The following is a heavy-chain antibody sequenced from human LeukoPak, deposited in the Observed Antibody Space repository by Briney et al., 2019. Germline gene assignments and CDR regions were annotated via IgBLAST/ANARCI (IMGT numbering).Heavy chain of an antibody. Sequence: GSLRLSCAASGFIFSNYAMSWVRQAPGKGLEWVSAISGSGGSTYYADSVKGRFTISRDNSKNTLYLQMNSLRAEDTAVYYCASRYYDILTGYYGPLDYWGQGTLVTVSS. CDR3: ASRYYDILTGYYGPLDY. CDR2: ISGSGGST. J-gene: IGHJ4*02. V-gene: IGHV3-23*01. CDR1: GFIFSNYA. D-gene: IGHD3-9*01.